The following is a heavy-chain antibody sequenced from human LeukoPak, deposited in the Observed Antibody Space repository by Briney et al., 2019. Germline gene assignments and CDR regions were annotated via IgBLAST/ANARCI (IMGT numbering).Heavy chain of an antibody. Sequence: PSETLSLTWAVYGGSFSGYYWSWIRQPPGKGLEWIGEINHSGSTNYNPSLKSRVTISVDTSKNQFSLKLSSVTAADTAVYYCARVFYSGVDYWGQGTLVTVTS. CDR3: ARVFYSGVDY. V-gene: IGHV4-34*01. CDR1: GGSFSGYY. CDR2: INHSGST. D-gene: IGHD1-26*01. J-gene: IGHJ4*02.